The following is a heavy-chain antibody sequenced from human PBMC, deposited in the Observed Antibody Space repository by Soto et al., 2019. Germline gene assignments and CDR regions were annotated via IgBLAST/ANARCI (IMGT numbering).Heavy chain of an antibody. CDR2: IYYSGGT. CDR1: GGSISSGGYY. V-gene: IGHV4-31*03. Sequence: QVQLQESGAGLVKPSQTLSLTCTVSGGSISSGGYYWSWIRQHPGKGLEGFGYIYYSGGTYYNPSLKSRVTITLGTSKNQCSPKLSSLTAADTAVYYCARDWGGGHAFDIWGQWTMVTVSS. J-gene: IGHJ3*02. CDR3: ARDWGGGHAFDI. D-gene: IGHD3-16*01.